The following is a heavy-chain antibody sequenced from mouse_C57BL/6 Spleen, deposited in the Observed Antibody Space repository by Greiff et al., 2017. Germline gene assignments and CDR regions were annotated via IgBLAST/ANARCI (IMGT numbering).Heavy chain of an antibody. V-gene: IGHV1-72*01. D-gene: IGHD1-1*01. Sequence: QVQLQQPGAELVKPGASVKLSCKASGYTFTSYWMHWVKQRPGRGLEWIGRIDPNSGSTKYNEKFKSKATLTVDTPSSTAYMHLSSLTSEDSAVYYCARSTTVVAPYFDVWGTGTTVTVSS. J-gene: IGHJ1*03. CDR2: IDPNSGST. CDR3: ARSTTVVAPYFDV. CDR1: GYTFTSYW.